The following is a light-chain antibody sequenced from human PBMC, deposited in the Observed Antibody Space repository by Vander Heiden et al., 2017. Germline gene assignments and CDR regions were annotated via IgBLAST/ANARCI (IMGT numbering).Light chain of an antibody. CDR2: QDS. Sequence: SYELTQPPSVSLSPGQTASITCSGDKLGDKYACWHQQKPGQSLVLVIYQDSKRPSGIPERVSGSNSANTATLTIRGTQAMDEAYYYCQAWDSSTVVFGGGTKLTVL. CDR3: QAWDSSTVV. J-gene: IGLJ2*01. V-gene: IGLV3-1*01. CDR1: KLGDKY.